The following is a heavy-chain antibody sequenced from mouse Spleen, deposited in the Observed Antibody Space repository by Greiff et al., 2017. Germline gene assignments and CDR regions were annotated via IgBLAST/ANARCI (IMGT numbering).Heavy chain of an antibody. CDR3: ARCYDYDDYAMDY. D-gene: IGHD2-4*01. V-gene: IGHV5-17*01. Sequence: EVKLMESGGGLVKPGGSLKLSCAASGFTFSDYGMHWVRQAPEKGLEWVAYISSGSSTIYYADTVKGRFTISRDNAKNTLFLQMTSLRSEDTAMYYCARCYDYDDYAMDYWGQGTSVTVSS. CDR2: ISSGSSTI. CDR1: GFTFSDYG. J-gene: IGHJ4*01.